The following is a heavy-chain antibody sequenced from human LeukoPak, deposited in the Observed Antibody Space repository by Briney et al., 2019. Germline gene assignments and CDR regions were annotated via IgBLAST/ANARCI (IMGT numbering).Heavy chain of an antibody. CDR1: GGSISSYY. CDR2: IYDSGST. V-gene: IGHV4-59*01. D-gene: IGHD1-1*01. Sequence: PSETLSLTCTVSGGSISSYYWSWIRQPPGKGLEWIGYIYDSGSTNYNPSLKSRVAISVDTSKNQFSLKLSSVTAADTAVYYCARVGGTNYYYYGMDVWGQGTTVTVSS. CDR3: ARVGGTNYYYYGMDV. J-gene: IGHJ6*02.